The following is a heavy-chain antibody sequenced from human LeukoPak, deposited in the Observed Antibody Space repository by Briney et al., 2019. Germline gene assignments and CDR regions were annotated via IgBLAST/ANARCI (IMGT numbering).Heavy chain of an antibody. CDR3: ATQVNWGSRAVFDF. V-gene: IGHV4-31*03. CDR2: IYYSGST. J-gene: IGHJ4*02. CDR1: GGSISSGGYY. Sequence: SETLSLTCTVSGGSISSGGYYWSWIRQHPGKGLEWIGYIYYSGSTYYNPSLKSRVTISVDTSKNQFSLKLSSVTAADTAVYYCATQVNWGSRAVFDFWGQGALVTVSS. D-gene: IGHD7-27*01.